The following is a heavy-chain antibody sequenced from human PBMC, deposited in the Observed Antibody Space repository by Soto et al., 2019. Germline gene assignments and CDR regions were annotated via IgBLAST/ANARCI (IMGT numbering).Heavy chain of an antibody. D-gene: IGHD4-4*01. J-gene: IGHJ4*02. CDR2: ISGSGGSA. CDR1: GFTFSSYA. Sequence: EVQLLESGGGLVQPGGSLRLSYAASGFTFSSYAMSWVRQAPGKGLEWVSAISGSGGSAYYADSVKGRFTISRDNSKNTLYLQMNSLRAEDTAVYYCAKDPDYSNYVLQPFDYWGQGTLVTVSS. V-gene: IGHV3-23*01. CDR3: AKDPDYSNYVLQPFDY.